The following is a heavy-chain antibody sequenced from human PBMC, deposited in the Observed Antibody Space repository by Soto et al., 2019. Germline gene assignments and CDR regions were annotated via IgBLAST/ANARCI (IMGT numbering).Heavy chain of an antibody. V-gene: IGHV3-21*06. CDR3: ARESEDLTSNFDY. CDR2: ISRSGDYI. J-gene: IGHJ4*02. Sequence: EVQLVESGGGLVRPGGSLRLSCAASGFTFNNYNMNWVRQAPGKGLEWVSSISRSGDYIYYADSVKGRFTISRDNAKNSLYLEMNSLRAEDTAVYYCARESEDLTSNFDYWGQGTLVTVSS. CDR1: GFTFNNYN.